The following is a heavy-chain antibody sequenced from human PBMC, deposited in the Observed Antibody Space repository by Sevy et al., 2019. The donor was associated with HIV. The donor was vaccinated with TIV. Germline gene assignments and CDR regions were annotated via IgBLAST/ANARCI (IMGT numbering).Heavy chain of an antibody. CDR1: GFTFSSYW. Sequence: GWSLRLSCATSGFTFSSYWMHWVRQVPGKGLVWVSRINNDGSGAYYADSVKGRFSISRDNAKNTLYLQMNSLRAEDTAVYYCARDTREGCSTTNCYSWFAPWGQGALVTVSS. CDR2: INNDGSGA. CDR3: ARDTREGCSTTNCYSWFAP. V-gene: IGHV3-74*01. J-gene: IGHJ5*02. D-gene: IGHD2-2*01.